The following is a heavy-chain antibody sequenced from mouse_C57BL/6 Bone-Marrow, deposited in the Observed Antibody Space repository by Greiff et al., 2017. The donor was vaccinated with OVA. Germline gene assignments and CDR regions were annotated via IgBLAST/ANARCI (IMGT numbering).Heavy chain of an antibody. CDR1: GYSITSDY. CDR3: ARYRGYYSSYYAMDY. J-gene: IGHJ4*01. V-gene: IGHV3-8*01. CDR2: ISYSGST. Sequence: EVKVVESGPGLAKPSQTLSLTCSVTGYSITSDYWNWIRKFPGNKLEYMGYISYSGSTYYNPSLKSRISITRDTSKNQYYLQLNSVTTEDTATYYCARYRGYYSSYYAMDYWGQGTSVTVSS. D-gene: IGHD2-3*01.